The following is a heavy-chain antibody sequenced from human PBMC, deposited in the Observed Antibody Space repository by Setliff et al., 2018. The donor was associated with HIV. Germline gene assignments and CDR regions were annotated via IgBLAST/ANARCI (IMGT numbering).Heavy chain of an antibody. J-gene: IGHJ4*02. Sequence: SETLSLTCIVSGGSVNSSRYYWGWVRQSPGKGLEWIGEMYHSGTTHYNPSLKSRVTLSLDKSRNQISLKVTSVTATDTAVYFCAGESALTGQSDWGQGILVTVSS. CDR3: AGESALTGQSD. CDR1: GGSVNSSRYY. CDR2: MYHSGTT. V-gene: IGHV4-39*07. D-gene: IGHD3-9*01.